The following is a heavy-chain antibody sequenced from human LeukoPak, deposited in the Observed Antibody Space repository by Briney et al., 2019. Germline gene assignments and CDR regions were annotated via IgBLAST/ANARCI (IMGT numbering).Heavy chain of an antibody. CDR2: IRYDGSNK. CDR1: GFTFSSYG. J-gene: IGHJ4*02. D-gene: IGHD3-22*01. CDR3: AKDQSSGYYYGHYFDY. V-gene: IGHV3-30*02. Sequence: GGSLRLSCAASGFTFSSYGMHWVRQAPGKGLEWVAFIRYDGSNKYYADSVKGRFTISRDNSKNTLYLQMNSLRAEDTAVYYCAKDQSSGYYYGHYFDYWGQGTLVTVSS.